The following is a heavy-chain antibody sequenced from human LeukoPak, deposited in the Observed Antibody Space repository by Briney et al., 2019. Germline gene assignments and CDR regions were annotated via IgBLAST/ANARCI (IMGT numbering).Heavy chain of an antibody. Sequence: GGSLRLSCAASGFIFSSYSMNWVRQAPGKGLEWVSSISSSGTYIYYADSVRGRFTISRDNAKNLLFLQLNSLRVEDTARYFCARAVLAAGPDFFYWGQGTVVSVSS. CDR2: ISSSGTYI. D-gene: IGHD6-19*01. V-gene: IGHV3-21*06. CDR1: GFIFSSYS. CDR3: ARAVLAAGPDFFY. J-gene: IGHJ4*02.